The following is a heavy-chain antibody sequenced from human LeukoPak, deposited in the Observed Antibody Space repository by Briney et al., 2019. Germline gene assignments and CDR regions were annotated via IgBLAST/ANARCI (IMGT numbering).Heavy chain of an antibody. Sequence: KTGGSLRLSCAASGFTFSSYSINWVRQAPGKGLEWVSSISSNSDYIYYADSVKGRFTISRDNARDSLYLEMISLRAEDTALYYCARDGMTGYPFDYWGQGTLVTVSS. V-gene: IGHV3-21*01. D-gene: IGHD1-1*01. CDR3: ARDGMTGYPFDY. CDR1: GFTFSSYS. J-gene: IGHJ4*02. CDR2: ISSNSDYI.